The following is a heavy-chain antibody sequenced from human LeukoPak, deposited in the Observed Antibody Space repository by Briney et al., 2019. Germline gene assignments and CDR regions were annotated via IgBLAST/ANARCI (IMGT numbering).Heavy chain of an antibody. CDR3: AREAVYYGSGSLDY. CDR2: IYASGST. Sequence: SETLSLTCTVSGGFISSYYWTWIRQPAGKGLEWIGRIYASGSTNYNPSLKSRVTLALDTSKNQFSLKLSSVTAADTAVYYCAREAVYYGSGSLDYWGQGTLVTVSS. V-gene: IGHV4-4*07. D-gene: IGHD3-10*01. CDR1: GGFISSYY. J-gene: IGHJ4*02.